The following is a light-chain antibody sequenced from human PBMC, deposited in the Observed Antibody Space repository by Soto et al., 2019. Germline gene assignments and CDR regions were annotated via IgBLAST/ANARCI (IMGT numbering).Light chain of an antibody. J-gene: IGLJ1*01. Sequence: QSVLTQPASVSGSPGQSITISCTGTSSDVGSYNLVSWYQHHPGKAPKFMIYEGTKRPSGVSSRFSGSKSGNTASLTISGLQAEDEAYYYCSSYTDSSNYVFGTGTKVTVL. V-gene: IGLV2-14*02. CDR1: SSDVGSYNL. CDR3: SSYTDSSNYV. CDR2: EGT.